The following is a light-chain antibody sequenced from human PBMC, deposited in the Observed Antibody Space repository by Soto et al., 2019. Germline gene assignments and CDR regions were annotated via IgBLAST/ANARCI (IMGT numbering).Light chain of an antibody. V-gene: IGLV2-14*03. CDR2: DVI. Sequence: QSALTQPASVSGSPGQSITISCTGTSSDVGGYNFVSWYQQHPGKAPKLLIYDVINRPSGVPDRFSGSKSGNTASLTISGLQAEDEADYYCNSCTSANTYVFGTGTSSPS. CDR1: SSDVGGYNF. CDR3: NSCTSANTYV. J-gene: IGLJ1*01.